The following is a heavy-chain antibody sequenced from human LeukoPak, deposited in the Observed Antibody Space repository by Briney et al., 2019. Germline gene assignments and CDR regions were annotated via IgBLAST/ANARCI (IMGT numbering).Heavy chain of an antibody. CDR2: INPSGGST. CDR3: ARDSWYQLLRGTVDP. Sequence: ASVKVSCKASGYTFTSYYMHWVRQAPGQGLEWMGLINPSGGSTSYAQPFQGRVTMTRDMSTSTVYMELSSLRTEDTAVYYCARDSWYQLLRGTVDPWGQGTLVTVSS. V-gene: IGHV1-46*01. J-gene: IGHJ5*02. D-gene: IGHD2-2*01. CDR1: GYTFTSYY.